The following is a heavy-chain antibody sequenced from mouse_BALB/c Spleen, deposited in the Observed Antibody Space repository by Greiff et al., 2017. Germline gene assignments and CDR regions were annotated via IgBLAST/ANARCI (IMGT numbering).Heavy chain of an antibody. CDR1: GFTFSSYA. D-gene: IGHD1-1*02. J-gene: IGHJ4*01. Sequence: EVKVVESGGGLVKPGGSLKLSCAASGFTFSSYAMSWVRQTPEKRLEWVASISSGGSTYYPDSVKGRFTISRDNARNILYLQMSSLRSEDTAMYYCAVATPYYAMDYWGQGTSVTVSS. CDR3: AVATPYYAMDY. V-gene: IGHV5-6-5*01. CDR2: ISSGGST.